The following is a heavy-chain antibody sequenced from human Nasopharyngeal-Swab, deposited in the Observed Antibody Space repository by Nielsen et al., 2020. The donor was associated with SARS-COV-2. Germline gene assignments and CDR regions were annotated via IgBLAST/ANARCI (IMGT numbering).Heavy chain of an antibody. CDR1: GASFSTDY. CDR2: ISYSGST. CDR3: ARGPGTAYYYMDV. J-gene: IGHJ6*03. Sequence: SETLSPTCTVPGASFSTDYWSWIRQPPGKGLEWIGYISYSGSTNYNPSLKSRVAISVDTSKNQFSLKLSSVTAADTAVYYCARGPGTAYYYMDVWGKGTTVTVSS. D-gene: IGHD1-7*01. V-gene: IGHV4-59*01.